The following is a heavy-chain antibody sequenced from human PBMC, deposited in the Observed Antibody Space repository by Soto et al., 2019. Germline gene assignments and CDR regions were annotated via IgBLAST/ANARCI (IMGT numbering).Heavy chain of an antibody. V-gene: IGHV4-30-2*01. CDR1: GGSMRNSNSY. J-gene: IGHJ4*02. CDR3: ARVPDY. Sequence: SSETLSLTCTVSGGSMRNSNSYWSWIRQPPGKGLEWIGYIYHSGSMYYNPSLKSRVTISVDRSKNQFSLKLTSVTAADTAVYYCARVPDYWGQGTLVTVSS. CDR2: IYHSGSM.